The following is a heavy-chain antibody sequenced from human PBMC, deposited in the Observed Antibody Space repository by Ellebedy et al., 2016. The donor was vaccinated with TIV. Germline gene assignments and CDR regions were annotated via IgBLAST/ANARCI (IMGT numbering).Heavy chain of an antibody. V-gene: IGHV4-61*01. CDR2: IYYSGST. CDR1: GGSVSSGSYY. Sequence: SETLSLTXTVSGGSVSSGSYYWSWIRQPPGKGLEWIGYIYYSGSTNYNPSLKSRVTISVDTSKNQFSLKLSSVTAADTAVYYCAYSGYERGYYFDYWGQGTLVTVSS. CDR3: AYSGYERGYYFDY. J-gene: IGHJ4*02. D-gene: IGHD5-12*01.